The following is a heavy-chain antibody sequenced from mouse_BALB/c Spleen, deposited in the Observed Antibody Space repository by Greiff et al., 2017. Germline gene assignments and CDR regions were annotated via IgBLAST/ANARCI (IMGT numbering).Heavy chain of an antibody. J-gene: IGHJ4*01. CDR3: TRDSDGNYGYYAMDY. D-gene: IGHD2-1*01. V-gene: IGHV5-6-4*01. Sequence: EVMLVESGGGLVKPGGSLKLSCAASGFTFSSYTMSWVRQTPEKRLEWVATISSGGSYTYYPDSVKGRFTISRDNAKNTLYLQMSSLKSEDTAMYYCTRDSDGNYGYYAMDYWGQGTSVTVSS. CDR1: GFTFSSYT. CDR2: ISSGGSYT.